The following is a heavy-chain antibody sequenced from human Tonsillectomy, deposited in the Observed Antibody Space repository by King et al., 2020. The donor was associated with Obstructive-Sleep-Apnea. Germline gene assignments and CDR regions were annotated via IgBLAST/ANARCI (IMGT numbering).Heavy chain of an antibody. CDR3: ARGGSGTSYYYYYGMDV. D-gene: IGHD1-1*01. CDR2: IYYSGST. Sequence: QLQESGPGLVKPSETLSLTCTVSGGSISSYYWSWIRQPPGKGLEWIGYIYYSGSTNYNPSLKSRVTISVDTSKNQFSLKLSSVTAADTAVYYCARGGSGTSYYYYYGMDVWGQGTTVTVSS. CDR1: GGSISSYY. J-gene: IGHJ6*02. V-gene: IGHV4-59*01.